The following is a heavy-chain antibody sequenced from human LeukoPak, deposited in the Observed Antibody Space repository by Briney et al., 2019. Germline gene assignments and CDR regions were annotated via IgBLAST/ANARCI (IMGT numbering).Heavy chain of an antibody. J-gene: IGHJ6*03. D-gene: IGHD3-10*01. CDR1: GFIFSSYW. V-gene: IGHV3-7*01. CDR3: ARDTLMVRGVVYYYYYYMDV. CDR2: IKQDGSEK. Sequence: GGSLRLSCAASGFIFSSYWMSWVRQAPGKGLEWVANIKQDGSEKYYVDSVEGRFTISRDNAKNSLYLQMNSLRAEDTAVYYCARDTLMVRGVVYYYYYYMDVWGKGTTVTVSS.